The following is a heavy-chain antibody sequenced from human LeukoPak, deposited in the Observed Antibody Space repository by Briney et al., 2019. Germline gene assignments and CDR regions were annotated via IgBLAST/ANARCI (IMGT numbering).Heavy chain of an antibody. J-gene: IGHJ4*02. CDR3: ASDPGDTTLVYDY. CDR1: GFSFNKYW. D-gene: IGHD1-1*01. CDR2: IKSDGSGT. V-gene: IGHV3-74*01. Sequence: PGGSLRLSCEASGFSFNKYWMHWVRQAPGKGLVWVSRIKSDGSGTIYADSVKGRFTISRDNAKNTLYLQMNSLRVDDTAVYYCASDPGDTTLVYDYWGQGTLVTVSS.